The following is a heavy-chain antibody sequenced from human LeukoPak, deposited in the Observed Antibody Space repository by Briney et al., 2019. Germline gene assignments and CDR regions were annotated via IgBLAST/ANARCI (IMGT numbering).Heavy chain of an antibody. V-gene: IGHV3-11*03. CDR3: ASFTRGYSYGVDY. CDR2: ISSSSRYT. CDR1: GFTFGDYY. J-gene: IGHJ4*02. D-gene: IGHD5-18*01. Sequence: MPGRCLRLSCAPSGFTFGDYYIGCIRQAPGEWLEWGSYISSSSRYTTHADSVKGRFTISRDNAKNSLHLQMNSLGAEDTAVYYCASFTRGYSYGVDYWGQGTRVTVSS.